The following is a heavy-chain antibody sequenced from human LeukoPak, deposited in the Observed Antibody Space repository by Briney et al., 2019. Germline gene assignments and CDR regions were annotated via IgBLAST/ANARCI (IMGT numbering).Heavy chain of an antibody. CDR3: ARHKQLLSGYYYYYYMDV. V-gene: IGHV4-4*09. CDR1: GGSISSYY. J-gene: IGHJ6*03. Sequence: PSQTLSLTCTVSGGSISSYYWSWIRQPPGKGLEWIGYIYTSGSTNYNPSLKSRVTISVDTSKNQFSLKLSSVTAADTAVYYCARHKQLLSGYYYYYYMDVWGKGTTVTVSS. D-gene: IGHD2-2*01. CDR2: IYTSGST.